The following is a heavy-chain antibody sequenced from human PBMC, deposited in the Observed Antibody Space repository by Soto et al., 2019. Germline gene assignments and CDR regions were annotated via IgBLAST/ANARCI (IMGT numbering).Heavy chain of an antibody. CDR3: ARDLESSSSGSFDY. V-gene: IGHV6-1*01. CDR1: GDSVSSNSAA. J-gene: IGHJ4*02. CDR2: TYYRSKWYN. D-gene: IGHD6-6*01. Sequence: QVQLQQAGPGLVKPSQTLSLTCAISGDSVSSNSAAWNWIRQSPSRGLEWLGRTYYRSKWYNDYAVSVKSRITINPYPSKNQFSLQVNSVTPEDTAVYYCARDLESSSSGSFDYWCQGTLVTVSS.